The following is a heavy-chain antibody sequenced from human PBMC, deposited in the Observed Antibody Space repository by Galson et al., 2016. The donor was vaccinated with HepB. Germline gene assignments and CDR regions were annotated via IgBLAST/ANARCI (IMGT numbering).Heavy chain of an antibody. V-gene: IGHV4-39*01. D-gene: IGHD4-11*01. Sequence: SETLSLTCGVSGGSITDNWWSWIRQPPGKGLEWIGHIYYTGSTYYNPSLKSRVTISVDTSKNQFSLKLSSVTAADTAVYYCARRDGMTTVINWFDPWGQGTLVTVSS. J-gene: IGHJ5*02. CDR3: ARRDGMTTVINWFDP. CDR2: IYYTGST. CDR1: GGSITDNW.